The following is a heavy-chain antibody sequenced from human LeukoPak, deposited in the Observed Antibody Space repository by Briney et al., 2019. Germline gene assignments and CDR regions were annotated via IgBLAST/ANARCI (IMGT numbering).Heavy chain of an antibody. Sequence: GGSLRLSCSASGFTFSSYAMHWVRQAPGKGLEYVSSISSNGGSTYYADSVKGRFTISRDNSKNTLFLQMSSLRTEDTAVYYCARRPNYYDSSGYYYVAFDYWGQGTLVTVSS. CDR1: GFTFSSYA. J-gene: IGHJ4*02. CDR2: ISSNGGST. CDR3: ARRPNYYDSSGYYYVAFDY. D-gene: IGHD3-22*01. V-gene: IGHV3-64D*06.